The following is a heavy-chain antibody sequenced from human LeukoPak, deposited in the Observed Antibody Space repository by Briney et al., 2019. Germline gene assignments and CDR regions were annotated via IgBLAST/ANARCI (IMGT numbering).Heavy chain of an antibody. Sequence: SETLSLTCAVYGGPFNDYYWSWIRQPPGKGLEWIGEINHSGNTNYNPSLKSRVTISVDTSKNQFSLKLSSVTAADTAVYYCATYDYGDDRPLEYFDYWGQGTLVTVSS. J-gene: IGHJ4*02. V-gene: IGHV4-34*01. CDR2: INHSGNT. CDR3: ATYDYGDDRPLEYFDY. D-gene: IGHD4-17*01. CDR1: GGPFNDYY.